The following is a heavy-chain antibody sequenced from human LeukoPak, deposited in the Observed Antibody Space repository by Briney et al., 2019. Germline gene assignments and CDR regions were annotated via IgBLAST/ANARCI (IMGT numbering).Heavy chain of an antibody. J-gene: IGHJ4*02. CDR2: INSDGSAT. CDR1: GFTVSRNS. CDR3: ARGWDIVVVPTAIDY. Sequence: GGSLRLSCAASGFTVSRNSMSWVRQAPGKGLVWVSRINSDGSATTYADSVKGRFTISRDNAKNTLYLQMNSLRAEDTAVYYCARGWDIVVVPTAIDYWGQGTLVTVSS. V-gene: IGHV3-74*01. D-gene: IGHD2-2*02.